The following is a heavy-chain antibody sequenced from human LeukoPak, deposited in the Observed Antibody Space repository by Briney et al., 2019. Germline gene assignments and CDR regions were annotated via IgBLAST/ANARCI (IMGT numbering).Heavy chain of an antibody. CDR1: QFRFPFSHYG. V-gene: IGHV3-33*06. D-gene: IGHD4-11*01. CDR3: AKDAQRGFDYSNSLEN. J-gene: IGHJ4*02. CDR2: IWSDGTNQ. Sequence: PGKSLTLSCVASQFRFPFSHYGMHWVRQAPGRGLEWVAVIWSDGTNQYYADSVKGRFTISRDNSKKTVYLQMNSLRADDTAVYFCAKDAQRGFDYSNSLENWGQGTLVTV.